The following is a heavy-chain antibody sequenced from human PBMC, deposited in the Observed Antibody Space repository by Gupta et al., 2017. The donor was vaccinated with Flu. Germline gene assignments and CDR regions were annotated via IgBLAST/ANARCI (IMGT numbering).Heavy chain of an antibody. Sequence: EVQLLESGGGLVQPGGSLRLSCAASGFTFSSYAMSWVRQAPGKGLEWVSAISGSGGSTYYADSVKGRFTISRDNSKNTLYLQMNSLRAEDTAVYYCANFYDSSGYYTPFDYWGQGTLVTVSS. V-gene: IGHV3-23*01. J-gene: IGHJ4*02. CDR1: GFTFSSYA. D-gene: IGHD3-22*01. CDR3: ANFYDSSGYYTPFDY. CDR2: ISGSGGST.